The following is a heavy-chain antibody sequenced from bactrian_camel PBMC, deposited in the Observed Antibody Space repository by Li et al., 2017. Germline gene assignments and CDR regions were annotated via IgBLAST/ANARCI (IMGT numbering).Heavy chain of an antibody. Sequence: VQLVESGGGLVQPGESLRLSCAASGSVFSRYSMSWVRQAPGKGLEWVSAILSDGTTTYYADSVKGRFTISKDDAKSTLYLQLNSLKTDDTAMYYCAKETYGLPSDWGQGTQVTVS. CDR2: ILSDGTTT. CDR3: AKETYGLPSD. J-gene: IGHJ4*01. V-gene: IGHV3S31*01. D-gene: IGHD5*01. CDR1: GSVFSRYS.